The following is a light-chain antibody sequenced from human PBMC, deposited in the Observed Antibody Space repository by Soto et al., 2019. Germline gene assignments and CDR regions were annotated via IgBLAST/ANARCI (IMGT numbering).Light chain of an antibody. J-gene: IGKJ5*01. CDR1: ASISSN. CDR2: AAS. V-gene: IGKV3-15*01. CDR3: QQYHPWPPATT. Sequence: EIVLTQSPATLSVSPGERATLSCRASASISSNLAWYQQKPGQAPRLLIYAASTRATGLPARFSVSGSGTEVTLTISSLQSEDVAVYYCQQYHPWPPATTFGQGTRLDI.